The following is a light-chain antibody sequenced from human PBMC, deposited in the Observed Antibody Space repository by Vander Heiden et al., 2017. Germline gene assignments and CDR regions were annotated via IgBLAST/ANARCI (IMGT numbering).Light chain of an antibody. CDR2: NVD. CDR1: GRDVGGSTS. V-gene: IGLV2-11*01. Sequence: QSALTQSPSVSGSPGQSVTISCTGTGRDVGGSTSVTWYQQYPGKAPKLIIYNVDKRPSGVPDRFSGSKSGSTASLTISGLQAEDEADYFCCSYAGTYTYVFGTGTTVSVL. CDR3: CSYAGTYTYV. J-gene: IGLJ1*01.